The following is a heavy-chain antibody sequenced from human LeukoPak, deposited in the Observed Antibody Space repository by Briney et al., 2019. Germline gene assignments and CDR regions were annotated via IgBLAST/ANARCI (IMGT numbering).Heavy chain of an antibody. CDR1: GGSIRSYY. CDR2: IYYSGST. D-gene: IGHD3-22*01. CDR3: ARVTITMIVVVPTEDYFDY. J-gene: IGHJ4*02. Sequence: SETLSLTCTVSGGSIRSYYWSWIRQPPGKGLEWIGYIYYSGSTNYNPSLKSRVTISVDTSKHQFSLKLSSVTAADTAVYYCARVTITMIVVVPTEDYFDYWGQGTLVTVSS. V-gene: IGHV4-59*12.